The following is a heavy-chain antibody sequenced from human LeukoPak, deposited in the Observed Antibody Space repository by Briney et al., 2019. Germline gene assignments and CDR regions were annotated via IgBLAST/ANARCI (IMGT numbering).Heavy chain of an antibody. V-gene: IGHV4-59*01. CDR2: IYYSGST. D-gene: IGHD7-27*01. J-gene: IGHJ4*02. CDR1: GGSISSYY. CDR3: ARDKLGDDY. Sequence: SETLSLTCTVSGGSISSYYWSWIRQPPGKGLEWIGYIYYSGSTNYNPSLKSRVTISVDTSKNQFSLKLSSVTAADTAVYYCARDKLGDDYWGQGTLVTVSS.